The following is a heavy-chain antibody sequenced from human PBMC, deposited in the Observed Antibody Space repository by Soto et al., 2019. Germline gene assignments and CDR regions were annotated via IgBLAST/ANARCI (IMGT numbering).Heavy chain of an antibody. J-gene: IGHJ6*02. CDR3: STGGRATRSGYPPLPPPYYYVMDV. Sequence: QVQLQESAPGLVKPSETLSLTCTVSGGSISSYCWSWIRQPPGKGMEWIGYIYYNGSTNYNPSLHSRGAITVDTTKNQLSPLLLSVVAADTAVYYCSTGGRATRSGYPPLPPPYYYVMDVWGQGTTVTVSS. V-gene: IGHV4-59*12. CDR1: GGSISSYC. D-gene: IGHD5-12*01. CDR2: IYYNGST.